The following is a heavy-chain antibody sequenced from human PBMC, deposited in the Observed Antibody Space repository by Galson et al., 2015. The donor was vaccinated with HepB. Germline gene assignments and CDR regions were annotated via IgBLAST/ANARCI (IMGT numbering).Heavy chain of an antibody. V-gene: IGHV3-9*01. CDR1: GFTFDDYA. J-gene: IGHJ4*02. D-gene: IGHD3-22*01. Sequence: SLRLSCAASGFTFDDYAMHWVRQAPGKGLEWVSGISWNSGSIGYADSVKGRFTISRDNAKNSLYLQMNSLRAEDTALYYCAKGSTYYYDSSGYLFDYWGQGTLVTVSS. CDR2: ISWNSGSI. CDR3: AKGSTYYYDSSGYLFDY.